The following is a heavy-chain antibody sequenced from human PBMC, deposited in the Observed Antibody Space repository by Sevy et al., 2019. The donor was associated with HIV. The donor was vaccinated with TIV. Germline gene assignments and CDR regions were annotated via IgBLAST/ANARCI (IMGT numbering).Heavy chain of an antibody. D-gene: IGHD2-15*01. CDR1: GFTFSSYG. CDR3: AKGALYCSGGSCYNDYYYGMDV. V-gene: IGHV3-30*18. CDR2: ISYDGSNK. J-gene: IGHJ6*02. Sequence: GGCLRLSCAASGFTFSSYGMHWVRQAPGKGLEWVAVISYDGSNKYYADAVKGRFTISRDNSKNTLYLQMNSLGAEDTAVDYCAKGALYCSGGSCYNDYYYGMDVWGQGTTVTVSS.